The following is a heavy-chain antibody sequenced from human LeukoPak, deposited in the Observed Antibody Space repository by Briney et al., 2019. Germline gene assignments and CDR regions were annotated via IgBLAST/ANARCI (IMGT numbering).Heavy chain of an antibody. D-gene: IGHD2-2*01. Sequence: ASVKVSCKASGYTFTSYGISWVRQAPGQGLEWMGWMSAYNGNTNYAQKLQGRVTMTTDTSTSTAYMELRSLRSDDTAVYYCAREGAPYCSSTSCYYYYGMDVWGQGTTVTVSS. CDR2: MSAYNGNT. V-gene: IGHV1-18*01. J-gene: IGHJ6*02. CDR3: AREGAPYCSSTSCYYYYGMDV. CDR1: GYTFTSYG.